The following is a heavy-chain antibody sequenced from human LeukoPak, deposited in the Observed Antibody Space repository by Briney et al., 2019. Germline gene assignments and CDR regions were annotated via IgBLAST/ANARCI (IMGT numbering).Heavy chain of an antibody. CDR3: AKNYLGYDILTPAWFDP. Sequence: GGSLRLSCAASGFTFSSYAMSWVRQAPGKGLEWVSAISGSGGSTYYADSVKGRFTISRDNSKNTLYLQMNSLRAEDTAVYYCAKNYLGYDILTPAWFDPWGQGTLVTVSS. CDR1: GFTFSSYA. V-gene: IGHV3-23*01. CDR2: ISGSGGST. D-gene: IGHD3-9*01. J-gene: IGHJ5*02.